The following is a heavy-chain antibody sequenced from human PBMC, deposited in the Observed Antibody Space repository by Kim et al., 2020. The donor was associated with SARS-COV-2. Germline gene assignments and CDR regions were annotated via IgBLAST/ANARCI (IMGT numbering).Heavy chain of an antibody. D-gene: IGHD2-15*01. CDR2: ISYDGSNK. J-gene: IGHJ5*02. CDR1: GFTFSSYA. Sequence: GGSLRLSCAASGFTFSSYAMHWVRQAPGKGLEWGAVISYDGSNKYYADSVKGRFTISRDNSKNTLYLQMNSLRAEDTAVYYCARVSLGYCSGGSCYSGWFDPWGQGTLVTVSS. V-gene: IGHV3-30*04. CDR3: ARVSLGYCSGGSCYSGWFDP.